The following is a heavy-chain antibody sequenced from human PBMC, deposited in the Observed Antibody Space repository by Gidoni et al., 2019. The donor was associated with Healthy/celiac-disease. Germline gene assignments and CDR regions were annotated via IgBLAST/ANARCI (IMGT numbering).Heavy chain of an antibody. CDR3: ARDRNMVRGVILYTNWFDP. J-gene: IGHJ5*02. Sequence: QVQLVESGGGVVQPGRSLRLSCAASGFTFSSYGMHWVRQAPGKGLEWVAVIWYDGSNKYYADSVKGRFTISRDNSKNTLYLQMNSLRAEDTAVYYCARDRNMVRGVILYTNWFDPWGQGTLVTVSS. CDR2: IWYDGSNK. D-gene: IGHD3-10*01. V-gene: IGHV3-33*01. CDR1: GFTFSSYG.